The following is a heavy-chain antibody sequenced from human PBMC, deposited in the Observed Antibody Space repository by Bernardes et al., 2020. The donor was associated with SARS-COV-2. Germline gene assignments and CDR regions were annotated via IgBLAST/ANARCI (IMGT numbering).Heavy chain of an antibody. CDR3: ASVTYSSGSDFDC. D-gene: IGHD6-25*01. J-gene: IGHJ4*02. Sequence: ASVKVSCETSGYTFTDHYVHWVRQTPGQGLEWMGWIYPNGGGTNYAQKFRGRVTLTRDTSIRTAYMDLTSLTPDDTAVYYCASVTYSSGSDFDCWGQGTLVTVSS. CDR1: GYTFTDHY. V-gene: IGHV1-2*02. CDR2: IYPNGGGT.